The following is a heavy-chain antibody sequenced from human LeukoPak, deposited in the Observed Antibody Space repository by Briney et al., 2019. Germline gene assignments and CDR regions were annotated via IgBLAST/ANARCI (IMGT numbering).Heavy chain of an antibody. J-gene: IGHJ6*03. Sequence: SQTLSLTCTVSGGSISSGSYYWSWIRQPPGKGLEWIGEINHSGSTNYNPSLKSRVTISVDTSKNQFSLKLSSVTAADTAVYYCARLVPTQPYSSGWYRYCGGDCYYYYMDVWGKGTTVTISS. D-gene: IGHD6-19*01. CDR2: INHSGST. V-gene: IGHV4-39*07. CDR3: ARLVPTQPYSSGWYRYCGGDCYYYYMDV. CDR1: GGSISSGSYY.